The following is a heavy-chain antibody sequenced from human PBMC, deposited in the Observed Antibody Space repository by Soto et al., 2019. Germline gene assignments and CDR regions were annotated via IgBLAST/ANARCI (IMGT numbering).Heavy chain of an antibody. CDR3: PREQGWSNYY. Sequence: QVQLVQSGAEVKKPGASVKVSCKASGYTFTSYGISWVRQAPGQGLEWMGWISADKGNTNYTQKLQGRVTMTTDTSTRTAYMELTNLRADDTAVYYFPREQGWSNYYRGQGTLGTVPS. J-gene: IGHJ4*02. D-gene: IGHD1-26*01. CDR1: GYTFTSYG. V-gene: IGHV1-18*01. CDR2: ISADKGNT.